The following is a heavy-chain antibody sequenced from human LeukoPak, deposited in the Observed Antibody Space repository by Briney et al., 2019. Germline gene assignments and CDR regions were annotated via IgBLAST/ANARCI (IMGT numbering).Heavy chain of an antibody. V-gene: IGHV1-18*01. D-gene: IGHD3-16*02. J-gene: IGHJ4*02. CDR2: ISAYNGNT. CDR1: GYTFTSYG. CDR3: ARDNRYYDYVWGSYLYFDY. Sequence: ASVKVSCKASGYTFTSYGISWVRQAPGQELEWMGWISAYNGNTNYAQKLQGRVTMTTDTSTSTAYMELRSLRSDDTAVYYCARDNRYYDYVWGSYLYFDYWGQGTLVTVSS.